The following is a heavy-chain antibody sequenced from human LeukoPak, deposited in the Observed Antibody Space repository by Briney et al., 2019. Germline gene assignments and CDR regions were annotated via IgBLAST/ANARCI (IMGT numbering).Heavy chain of an antibody. CDR3: AGHYYGSGNWFDP. Sequence: GGSLRLSCAASGFTFSSYSMNWVRQAPGKGLEWVSSITSSSSYIYYADSVKGRFTISRDNAKNSLYLQMNSLRAEDTAVYYCAGHYYGSGNWFDPWGQGTLVTVSS. V-gene: IGHV3-21*04. J-gene: IGHJ5*02. CDR2: ITSSSSYI. CDR1: GFTFSSYS. D-gene: IGHD3-10*01.